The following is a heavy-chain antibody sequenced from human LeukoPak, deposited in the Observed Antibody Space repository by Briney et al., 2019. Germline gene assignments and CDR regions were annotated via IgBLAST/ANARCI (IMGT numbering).Heavy chain of an antibody. J-gene: IGHJ6*02. CDR1: GGSISSYY. Sequence: SETLSLTCTVSGGSISSYYWGWIRQPPGKGLEWIGSIYYSGSTYYNPSLKSRVTISVDTSKNQFSLKLSSVTAADTAVYYCARVPAILQLWTVENYGMDVWGQGTTVTVSS. CDR3: ARVPAILQLWTVENYGMDV. V-gene: IGHV4-39*07. D-gene: IGHD5-18*01. CDR2: IYYSGST.